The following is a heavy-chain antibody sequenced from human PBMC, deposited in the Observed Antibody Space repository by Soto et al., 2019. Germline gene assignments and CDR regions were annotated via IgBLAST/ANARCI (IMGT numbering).Heavy chain of an antibody. CDR2: INAGNGNT. D-gene: IGHD6-19*01. Sequence: QVQLVQSGAEEKKPGASVKVSCKATGYTFTGYAMHWVRQAPGQRLEWMGWINAGNGNTKYSQKFQGRVTITRDTSASAAYMELSSLSSEDTAVYYCARAVAVPADFDYWGQGTLFTVSS. V-gene: IGHV1-3*05. CDR3: ARAVAVPADFDY. CDR1: GYTFTGYA. J-gene: IGHJ4*02.